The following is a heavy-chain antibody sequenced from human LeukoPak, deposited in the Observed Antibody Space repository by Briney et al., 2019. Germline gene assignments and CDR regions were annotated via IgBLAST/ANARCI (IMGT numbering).Heavy chain of an antibody. CDR2: IYYGGST. CDR1: GGSISRSSYY. Sequence: SETLSLTCSVSGGSISRSSYYWGWIRQSPGEGREGIGSIYYGGSTYYNTSLKSRVTISVDTSKNQFSLKLTSVTAADTAVYYCVRHGSYCGGDCYFDYWGQGTLVTVSS. CDR3: VRHGSYCGGDCYFDY. D-gene: IGHD2-21*02. V-gene: IGHV4-39*01. J-gene: IGHJ4*02.